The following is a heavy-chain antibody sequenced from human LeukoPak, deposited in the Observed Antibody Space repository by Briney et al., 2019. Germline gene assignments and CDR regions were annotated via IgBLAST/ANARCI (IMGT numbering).Heavy chain of an antibody. V-gene: IGHV4-59*01. CDR3: ARSVGEKTPFDY. D-gene: IGHD3-10*01. CDR2: IYYSGST. Sequence: SETLSLTCTVSGGSISSYYWSWIRQPPAKGLEWIGYIYYSGSTNYNPSLKSRVTISVDTSKNQFSLKLSSVSAADTAVYYCARSVGEKTPFDYWGQGTLVTVSS. CDR1: GGSISSYY. J-gene: IGHJ4*02.